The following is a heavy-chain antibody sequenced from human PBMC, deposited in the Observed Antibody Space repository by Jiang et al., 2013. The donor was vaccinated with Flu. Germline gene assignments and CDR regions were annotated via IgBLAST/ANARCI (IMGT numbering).Heavy chain of an antibody. D-gene: IGHD4-17*01. J-gene: IGHJ6*02. CDR3: AHIDYGAAYYYYRMDV. Sequence: TLTLTCTFSGFSLSTSAGGCGLDPSAPRKGPGVACTHYWDDDERYSPSLKSRLTITKDTSKNQVVLTMTNMDPVDTATYYCAHIDYGAAYYYYRMDVWGQGTPVTVSS. CDR2: YWDDDE. V-gene: IGHV2-5*02. CDR1: GFSLSTSAGG.